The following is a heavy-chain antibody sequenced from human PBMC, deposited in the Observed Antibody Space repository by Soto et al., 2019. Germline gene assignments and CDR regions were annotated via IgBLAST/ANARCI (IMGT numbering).Heavy chain of an antibody. CDR1: GGTFSSYA. J-gene: IGHJ5*02. Sequence: QVQLVQSGAEVKKPGSSVKVSCKASGGTFSSYAISWVRQAPGQGLEWMGGIIPIFGTANYAQKFQGRVTITADESTSTAYMELSSLRSEDTAVYYCARDGFRYCSSTSCPPRVWFDPWGQGTLVTVSS. V-gene: IGHV1-69*01. D-gene: IGHD2-2*01. CDR2: IIPIFGTA. CDR3: ARDGFRYCSSTSCPPRVWFDP.